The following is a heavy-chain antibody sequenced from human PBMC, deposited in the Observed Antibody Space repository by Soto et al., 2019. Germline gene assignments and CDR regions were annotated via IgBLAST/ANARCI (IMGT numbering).Heavy chain of an antibody. V-gene: IGHV3-48*01. CDR1: GFTFRNYG. D-gene: IGHD3-16*02. CDR3: ARQSWPPLGGMDV. CDR2: ISSSSSTI. J-gene: IGHJ6*02. Sequence: GGSLRLSCAASGFTFRNYGMNWVRQAPGKGLEWVSYISSSSSTIYYADSVKGRFTISRDNAKNSRYLQMNSLRAEDTAMYYCARQSWPPLGGMDVWGQGTTVTVSS.